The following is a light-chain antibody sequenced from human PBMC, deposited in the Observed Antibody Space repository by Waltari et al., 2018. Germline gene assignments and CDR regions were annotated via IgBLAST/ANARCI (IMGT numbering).Light chain of an antibody. Sequence: TVVTQEPSLSVSPAGTVTLTCGLSSGSVSTSNYPSWYQQTPGQAPRTLIYNTNTRPSGVPDRFSGSILGNKAALTITGAQADDESDYHCMLYTGSGISLFGRGTRLTVL. CDR1: SGSVSTSNY. CDR3: MLYTGSGISL. V-gene: IGLV8-61*01. CDR2: NTN. J-gene: IGLJ2*01.